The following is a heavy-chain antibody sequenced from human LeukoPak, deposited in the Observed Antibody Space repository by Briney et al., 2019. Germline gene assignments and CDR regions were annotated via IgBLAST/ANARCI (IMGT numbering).Heavy chain of an antibody. CDR3: ARESPGAVTGYSFSGWFDP. CDR2: IIPILGIA. D-gene: IGHD3-9*01. J-gene: IGHJ5*02. Sequence: ASVKVSCKASGGTFSSYAISWVRQPPGQGLEWMGRIIPILGIANYAQKFQGRVTITADKSTSTAYMELSSLRSEDTAVYYCARESPGAVTGYSFSGWFDPWGQGTLVTVSS. V-gene: IGHV1-69*04. CDR1: GGTFSSYA.